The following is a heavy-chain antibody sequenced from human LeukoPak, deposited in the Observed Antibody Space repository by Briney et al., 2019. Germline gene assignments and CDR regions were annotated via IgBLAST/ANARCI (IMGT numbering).Heavy chain of an antibody. CDR3: ARRRPGHGIDY. CDR2: INSDENSI. D-gene: IGHD1-14*01. Sequence: PGGSLRLSCAASGFTFSSYWMYWVRQVPGKGLVWVSRINSDENSISYADSVKGRFTISRDNAKNTVYLQMNSLRAEDTAVYYCARRRPGHGIDYWGQGTLVTVSS. J-gene: IGHJ4*02. V-gene: IGHV3-74*01. CDR1: GFTFSSYW.